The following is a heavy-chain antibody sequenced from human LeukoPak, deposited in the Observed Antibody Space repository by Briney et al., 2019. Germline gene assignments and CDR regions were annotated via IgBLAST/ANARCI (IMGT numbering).Heavy chain of an antibody. Sequence: SETLSLTCAVYGGSFSGYYWSWIRQPPGKGLEWIGEINHSGSTNYNPSLKSRVTISVDTSKNQFSLKLSSVTAADTAVYYCAREPRAGRWSSYAFDIWGQGTMVTVSS. D-gene: IGHD4-23*01. V-gene: IGHV4-34*01. J-gene: IGHJ3*02. CDR1: GGSFSGYY. CDR2: INHSGST. CDR3: AREPRAGRWSSYAFDI.